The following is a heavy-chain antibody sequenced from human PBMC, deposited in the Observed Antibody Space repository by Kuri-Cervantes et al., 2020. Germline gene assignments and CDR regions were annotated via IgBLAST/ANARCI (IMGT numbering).Heavy chain of an antibody. J-gene: IGHJ4*02. CDR1: GYTFTTYY. Sequence: ASVKVSCKSSGYTFTTYYIHWVRQAPGQGLEWMGIINPGGGSTTYAQKFKGRVTMARDTSTTTVYMELSSLRSEDTAIYYCVRDPFGTFHGWVHWGQGTLVTVSS. D-gene: IGHD3-16*01. V-gene: IGHV1-46*01. CDR2: INPGGGST. CDR3: VRDPFGTFHGWVH.